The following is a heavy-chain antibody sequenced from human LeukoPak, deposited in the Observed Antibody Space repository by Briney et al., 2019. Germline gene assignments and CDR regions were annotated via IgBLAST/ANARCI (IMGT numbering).Heavy chain of an antibody. CDR2: ISWNSGSI. CDR3: AKDIFGYSGSYYDY. CDR1: GFTFDDYA. Sequence: GGSLRLSCAASGFTFDDYAMHWVRQAPGKGLEWVSGISWNSGSIGYADSVKGRFTISRDNAKNSLYLQMNSLRAEDTALYYCAKDIFGYSGSYYDYWGQGTLVTVSS. V-gene: IGHV3-9*01. D-gene: IGHD1-26*01. J-gene: IGHJ4*02.